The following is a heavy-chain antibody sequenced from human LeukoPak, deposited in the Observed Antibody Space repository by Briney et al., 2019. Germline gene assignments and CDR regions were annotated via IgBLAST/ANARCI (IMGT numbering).Heavy chain of an antibody. J-gene: IGHJ4*02. Sequence: GGSLRLSCTSSGFTFSDYYMSWIRQAPGKGLEWVSYVSQSGTTIYYADSVKGRFTISRDNGKNSLYLQMNSLRAEDTGMYYCAREGHTYGSDYWGQGTLVTVSS. V-gene: IGHV3-11*01. CDR3: AREGHTYGSDY. CDR2: VSQSGTTI. CDR1: GFTFSDYY. D-gene: IGHD3-10*01.